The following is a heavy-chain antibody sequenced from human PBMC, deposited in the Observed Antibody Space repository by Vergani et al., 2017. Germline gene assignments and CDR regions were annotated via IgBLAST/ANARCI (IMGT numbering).Heavy chain of an antibody. Sequence: VQLLESGGGLVQPGGSLRLSCAASGSSSSTYAMTWVRQAPGQGLEWVSIIDKFGDSVDHTDSVKGRFTISRDNSKDTLYLQMNSLRFEDTAIYYCAKQYFVSGNYLFNYWGQGTLVTVSS. CDR2: IDKFGDSV. CDR1: GSSSSTYA. CDR3: AKQYFVSGNYLFNY. J-gene: IGHJ4*02. D-gene: IGHD3-10*01. V-gene: IGHV3-23*01.